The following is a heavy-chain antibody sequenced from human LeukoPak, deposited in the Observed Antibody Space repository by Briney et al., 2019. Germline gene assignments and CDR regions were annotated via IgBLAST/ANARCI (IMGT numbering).Heavy chain of an antibody. D-gene: IGHD3-10*01. CDR2: ISASGATT. Sequence: GGSLRLSCAASGFTFSSYAMSWVRQAPGKGLEWVSVISASGATTYYADSVKGRFTISRDNSKNTLYLQMNSLRAEDTAVYYRAKLLDGAGTGSWGQGTLVTVSS. V-gene: IGHV3-23*01. J-gene: IGHJ4*02. CDR1: GFTFSSYA. CDR3: AKLLDGAGTGS.